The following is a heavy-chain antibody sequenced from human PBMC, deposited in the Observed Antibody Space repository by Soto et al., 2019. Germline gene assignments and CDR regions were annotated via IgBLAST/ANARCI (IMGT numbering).Heavy chain of an antibody. CDR1: GYTFTSYD. D-gene: IGHD4-17*01. J-gene: IGHJ4*02. Sequence: ASVKVSCKASGYTFTSYDMNWVRQATGQGLEWMGVMDPSGGSRSYTQKFQGRVTMTRDTSTSTVYMELSSLRSEDTAVYYCARTTMTFYYFDFWGQGTLVTVSS. CDR3: ARTTMTFYYFDF. V-gene: IGHV1-46*01. CDR2: MDPSGGSR.